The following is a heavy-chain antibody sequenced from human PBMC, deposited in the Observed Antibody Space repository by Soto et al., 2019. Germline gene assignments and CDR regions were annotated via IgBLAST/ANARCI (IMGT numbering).Heavy chain of an antibody. J-gene: IGHJ3*02. CDR1: GYTLTELS. D-gene: IGHD1-26*01. CDR2: FDPEDGET. CDR3: ATGRIVGATSDAFDI. Sequence: ASVKVSCKVSGYTLTELSMHWVRQAPGKGLEWMGGFDPEDGETIYAQKFQGRVTMTEDTSTDTAYMELSSLRSEDTAVYYCATGRIVGATSDAFDIWGKGTMVTVSS. V-gene: IGHV1-24*01.